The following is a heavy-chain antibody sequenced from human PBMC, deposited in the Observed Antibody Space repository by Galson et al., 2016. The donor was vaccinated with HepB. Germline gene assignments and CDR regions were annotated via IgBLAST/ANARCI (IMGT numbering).Heavy chain of an antibody. D-gene: IGHD6-19*01. Sequence: LRLSCAASGFTFSSYGMHWVRQAPGKGLEWVAVISYDGSNKYYADSVKGRFTISRDNSKNTLYLQMNSLRAEDTAVCYCAKQRYTMEQWLVPEFDYWGQGTLVTVSS. CDR3: AKQRYTMEQWLVPEFDY. J-gene: IGHJ4*02. CDR1: GFTFSSYG. V-gene: IGHV3-30*18. CDR2: ISYDGSNK.